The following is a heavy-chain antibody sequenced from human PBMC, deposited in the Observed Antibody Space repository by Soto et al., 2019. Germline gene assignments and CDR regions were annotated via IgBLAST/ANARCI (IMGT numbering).Heavy chain of an antibody. Sequence: GASVKVSCTASGYTFTSYYMHWVRPATGQGLEWMGIINPSGGSTSYAQKFQGRVTMTRDTSTSTVYMELSSLRSEDTAVYYCARVSGRLNAFDIWGQGTMVNVSS. CDR3: ARVSGRLNAFDI. J-gene: IGHJ3*02. D-gene: IGHD1-1*01. CDR2: INPSGGST. V-gene: IGHV1-46*03. CDR1: GYTFTSYY.